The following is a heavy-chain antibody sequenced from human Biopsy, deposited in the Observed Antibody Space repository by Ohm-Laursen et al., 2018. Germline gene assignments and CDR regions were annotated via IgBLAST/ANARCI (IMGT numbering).Heavy chain of an antibody. CDR2: IYYSGNT. CDR1: GGSISDSTYH. Sequence: SETLSLTCTVSGGSISDSTYHWGWIRQSPGKGLEWIGNIYYSGNTDYNPSLKSRVTVSIHTSRNQFSLKLTSVTAADTAVYYCARDNIPYCTSTSCDLFGMDVWGQGTTVTVSS. D-gene: IGHD2-2*01. V-gene: IGHV4-39*07. J-gene: IGHJ6*02. CDR3: ARDNIPYCTSTSCDLFGMDV.